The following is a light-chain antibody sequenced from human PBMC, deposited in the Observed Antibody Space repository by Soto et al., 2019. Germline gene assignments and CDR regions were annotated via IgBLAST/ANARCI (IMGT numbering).Light chain of an antibody. CDR2: GAS. V-gene: IGKV3-15*01. J-gene: IGKJ1*01. CDR1: QSVRTN. Sequence: EIVMTQSPATLSVSPVERATLSCRASQSVRTNLAWYQHKPGQSPRLLIYGASNRATGFPARFSGSGSGTEFTLTINGLQSDDLAVYYCQQYNDNWPTFGQGTKVDIK. CDR3: QQYNDNWPT.